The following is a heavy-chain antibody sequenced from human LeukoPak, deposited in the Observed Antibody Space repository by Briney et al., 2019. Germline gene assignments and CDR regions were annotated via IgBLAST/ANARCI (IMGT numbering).Heavy chain of an antibody. D-gene: IGHD2-15*01. CDR2: MNPNSGNT. V-gene: IGHV1-8*01. CDR1: GYTFTSYD. CDR3: ARGPVKYCSGGSCYSR. J-gene: IGHJ4*02. Sequence: GASVKVSCKASGYTFTSYDINWVRQATGQGLEWMGWMNPNSGNTGYAQKLQGRVTMTRNTSISTAYMELSSLRSEDTAVYYCARGPVKYCSGGSCYSRWGQGTLVTVSS.